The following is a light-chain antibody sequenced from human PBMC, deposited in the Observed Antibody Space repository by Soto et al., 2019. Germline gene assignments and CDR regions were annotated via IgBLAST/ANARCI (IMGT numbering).Light chain of an antibody. V-gene: IGKV3-11*01. CDR3: QQLSNWPWT. CDR1: QSVSSY. Sequence: EIVLTQSPATLSLSPGERATLSCRASQSVSSYLAWYQQKPGQAPRLLIYDASNRAAGIPARFSGSGSGTDFTLTISSLEPEVFAVYDWQQLSNWPWTFGQGTKVDIK. CDR2: DAS. J-gene: IGKJ1*01.